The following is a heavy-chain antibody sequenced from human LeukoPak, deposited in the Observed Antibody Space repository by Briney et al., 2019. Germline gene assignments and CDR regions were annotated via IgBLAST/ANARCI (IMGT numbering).Heavy chain of an antibody. V-gene: IGHV3-74*01. CDR2: INSDGSST. D-gene: IGHD3-10*01. CDR1: GFTFSSYW. Sequence: PGGSLRLSCAASGFTFSSYWMHWVRQAPGKGLAWVSRINSDGSSTSYADSVKGRFTISRDNAKNTLYLQMNSLRAEDTAVYYCYGSGSYLVANYYYYMDVWGKGTTVTVSS. CDR3: YGSGSYLVANYYYYMDV. J-gene: IGHJ6*03.